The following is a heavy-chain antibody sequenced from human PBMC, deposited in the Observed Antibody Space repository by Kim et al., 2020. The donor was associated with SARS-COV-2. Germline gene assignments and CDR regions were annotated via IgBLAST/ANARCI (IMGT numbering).Heavy chain of an antibody. CDR1: GFTFSSYG. J-gene: IGHJ6*02. CDR3: AKESGSGSYYAWTYYSYGIDV. D-gene: IGHD3-10*01. V-gene: IGHV3-30*18. CDR2: ISYDGSNK. Sequence: GGSLRLSCAASGFTFSSYGMHWVRQAPGQGLEWVAVISYDGSNKYYADSVKGRFTISRDNSKNTLYLQMNSLRAEDTAVYYCAKESGSGSYYAWTYYSYGIDVWGQGITVTVSS.